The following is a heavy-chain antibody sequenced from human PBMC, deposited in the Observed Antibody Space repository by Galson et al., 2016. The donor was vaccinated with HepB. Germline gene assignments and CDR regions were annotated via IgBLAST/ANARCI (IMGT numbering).Heavy chain of an antibody. CDR2: TYYRSRWYS. V-gene: IGHV6-1*01. D-gene: IGHD4-23*01. CDR1: GDSVSSSSAA. Sequence: CAISGDSVSSSSAAWSWIRQSPSRGLEWLGRTYYRSRWYSGYELSVKSRITINPDTSKNQFSLQLKSVTPEDTAVYYCARERFEVTPTYDYYYHYMDAWGKGTAVTVSS. J-gene: IGHJ6*03. CDR3: ARERFEVTPTYDYYYHYMDA.